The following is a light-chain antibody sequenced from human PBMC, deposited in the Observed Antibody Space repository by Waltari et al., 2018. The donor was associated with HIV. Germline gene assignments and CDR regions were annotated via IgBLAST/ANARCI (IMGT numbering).Light chain of an antibody. V-gene: IGKV3-11*01. CDR3: QQRSSWPRGT. J-gene: IGKJ2*02. Sequence: EIVLTQSPATLSLSPGERATLPCMASQSVSSNYLAWYQHKPGQAHSLLIFDAFNRSTGIPARFSGSGSGTDFTLTISSLEPEDSALYYCQQRSSWPRGTFGQGTKLEIK. CDR1: QSVSSNY. CDR2: DAF.